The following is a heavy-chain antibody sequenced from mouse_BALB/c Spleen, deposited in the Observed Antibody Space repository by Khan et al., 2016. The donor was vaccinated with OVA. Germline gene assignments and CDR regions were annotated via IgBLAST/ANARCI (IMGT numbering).Heavy chain of an antibody. J-gene: IGHJ2*01. CDR3: TRGRNDY. CDR2: INPTSGYT. CDR1: GYTFTTYW. Sequence: QVQLQQSGAELAIPGASVKMSCKASGYTFTTYWMHWVKQRPGQGLEWIGYINPTSGYTDYNDTFKDRATLSPDKTASTAYMQLKSLTSENCAVNSCTRGRNDYWSQGTTHTGSS. V-gene: IGHV1-4*01. D-gene: IGHD1-1*01.